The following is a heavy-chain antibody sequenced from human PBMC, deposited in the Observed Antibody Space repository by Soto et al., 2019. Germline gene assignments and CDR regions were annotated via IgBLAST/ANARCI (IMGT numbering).Heavy chain of an antibody. Sequence: AASVKVSCKASGGTLNSYAISWVRQAPGQGLEWMGGIIPISGTANYAQKFQGRVTFTADKSTNTAYMELSSLRSEDTAVYYCARDAPRYCSGGNCYSDYFDYWGQGNLVTVSS. CDR2: IIPISGTA. J-gene: IGHJ4*02. V-gene: IGHV1-69*06. D-gene: IGHD2-15*01. CDR1: GGTLNSYA. CDR3: ARDAPRYCSGGNCYSDYFDY.